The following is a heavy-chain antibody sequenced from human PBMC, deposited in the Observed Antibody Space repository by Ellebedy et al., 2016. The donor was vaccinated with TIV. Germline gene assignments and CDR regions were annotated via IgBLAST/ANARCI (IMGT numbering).Heavy chain of an antibody. CDR1: GFTFSSYW. CDR2: IKQDGSEK. D-gene: IGHD2-15*01. CDR3: ASYLDATNH. J-gene: IGHJ5*02. V-gene: IGHV3-7*01. Sequence: GESLKISCAASGFTFSSYWMSWVRQAPGKGLEWVANIKQDGSEKYYVDSVKGRFTISRDNAKNSLYLQMNSLRAEDTAVYYCASYLDATNHWGQGTLVTVSS.